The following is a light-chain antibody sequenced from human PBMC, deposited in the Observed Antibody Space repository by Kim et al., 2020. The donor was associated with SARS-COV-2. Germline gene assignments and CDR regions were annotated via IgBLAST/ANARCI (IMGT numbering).Light chain of an antibody. CDR3: LQDYNYPLT. CDR1: QGIRND. J-gene: IGKJ4*01. Sequence: AIQLTQSPSSLSASVGDTVTITCRASQGIRNDLGWYQQKPGKAPKFLLYVASSLQSGVPSRFSGSGSGTDFTLTIRSLQPEDFATYYCLQDYNYPLTFGGGTKVDIK. CDR2: VAS. V-gene: IGKV1-6*02.